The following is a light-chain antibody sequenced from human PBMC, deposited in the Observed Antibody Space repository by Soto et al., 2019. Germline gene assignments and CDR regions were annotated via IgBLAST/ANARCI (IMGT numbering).Light chain of an antibody. Sequence: EIVLTQSPGTLSLTPGERATLSCRASQSVNSAYLAWYQQKPGQAPRLLIFGASNRATGIPDRFSGSGSGTDFTLTISRLEPEDFAVYHCQQYAGSPPKYIFGQGTK. CDR3: QQYAGSPPKYI. J-gene: IGKJ2*01. V-gene: IGKV3-20*01. CDR2: GAS. CDR1: QSVNSAY.